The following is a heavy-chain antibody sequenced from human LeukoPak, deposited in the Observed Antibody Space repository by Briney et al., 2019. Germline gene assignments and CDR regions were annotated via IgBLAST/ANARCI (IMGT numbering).Heavy chain of an antibody. Sequence: ASVQVSCKASGYTFTGYYMHWVRQAPGQGLEWMGRINPNSGGTNYAQKFQGRVTMPRDTSISTAYMELSRLRSYDTAVYYCARAGWLRSKDYWGQGTLVTVSS. CDR3: ARAGWLRSKDY. CDR2: INPNSGGT. J-gene: IGHJ4*02. D-gene: IGHD5-12*01. CDR1: GYTFTGYY. V-gene: IGHV1-2*06.